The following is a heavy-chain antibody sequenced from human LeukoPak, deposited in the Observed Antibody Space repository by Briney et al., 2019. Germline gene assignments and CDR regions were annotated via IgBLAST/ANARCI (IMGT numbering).Heavy chain of an antibody. CDR2: ISSSSSYI. CDR3: ARDSGSSWYYFAY. J-gene: IGHJ4*02. Sequence: GGSLRLSCAASGFTFSSYSMNWVRQAPGKGLEWVSSISSSSSYIYYADSVKGRFTISRDNAKNSLYLQMNSLRAEDTAVYYCARDSGSSWYYFAYWGQGTLVTVSS. V-gene: IGHV3-21*01. D-gene: IGHD3-10*01. CDR1: GFTFSSYS.